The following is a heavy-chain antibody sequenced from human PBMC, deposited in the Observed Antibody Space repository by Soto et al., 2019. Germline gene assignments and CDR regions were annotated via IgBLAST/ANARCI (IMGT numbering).Heavy chain of an antibody. CDR1: GYTFTGYY. CDR3: AAGYSYGPTPHYYYYGMDV. CDR2: INPNSGGT. Sequence: ASVKVSCKASGYTFTGYYMHWVRQAPGQGLEWMGWINPNSGGTNYAQKFQGRVTMTSDTSISTAYMELSRLRSDDTAVYYCAAGYSYGPTPHYYYYGMDVWGQGTTVTVSS. D-gene: IGHD5-18*01. V-gene: IGHV1-2*02. J-gene: IGHJ6*02.